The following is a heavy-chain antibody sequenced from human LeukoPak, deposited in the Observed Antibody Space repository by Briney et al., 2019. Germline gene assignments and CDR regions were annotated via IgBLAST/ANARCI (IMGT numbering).Heavy chain of an antibody. V-gene: IGHV3-30*18. CDR2: ISYDGNTK. J-gene: IGHJ4*02. CDR1: GFTFSNYG. CDR3: AKDGGDYGGNSGLDY. Sequence: GGSLRLSCAASGFTFSNYGMHWVRQAPGKGLERVAVISYDGNTKYYADSVKGRFTISRDNSNNTLYLQINSLRAEDTAVYYCAKDGGDYGGNSGLDYWGQGTLVTVSS. D-gene: IGHD4-23*01.